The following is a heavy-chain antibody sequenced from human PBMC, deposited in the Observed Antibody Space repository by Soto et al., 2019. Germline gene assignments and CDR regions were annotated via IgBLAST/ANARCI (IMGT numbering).Heavy chain of an antibody. Sequence: EVQLVESGGGLVQPGGSLRLSCAASGFTFSSYWMHWVRQAPGKGLVWVSRINSDGSSTSYADSVKGRFTISRDNAKNTLYLQMNSLRAEDTAVYYCGSDLGSLAVGGTGGYWGQGTLVTVSS. V-gene: IGHV3-74*01. CDR2: INSDGSST. CDR1: GFTFSSYW. J-gene: IGHJ4*02. CDR3: GSDLGSLAVGGTGGY. D-gene: IGHD6-19*01.